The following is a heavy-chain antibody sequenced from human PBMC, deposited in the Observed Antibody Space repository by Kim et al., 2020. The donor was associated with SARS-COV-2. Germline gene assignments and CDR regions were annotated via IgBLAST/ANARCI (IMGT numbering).Heavy chain of an antibody. CDR3: ARDGKYDGSGTFAGYYYYGIDV. CDR1: GFTFSSYS. D-gene: IGHD3-10*01. J-gene: IGHJ6*02. V-gene: IGHV3-21*01. CDR2: ISSSSSYI. Sequence: GGSLRLSCAASGFTFSSYSMNWVRQAPGKGLEWVSSISSSSSYIYYADSVKGRLTISRDNAKNSLYLQMNSLRAEDTAVYYCARDGKYDGSGTFAGYYYYGIDVWGQGTTVTVSS.